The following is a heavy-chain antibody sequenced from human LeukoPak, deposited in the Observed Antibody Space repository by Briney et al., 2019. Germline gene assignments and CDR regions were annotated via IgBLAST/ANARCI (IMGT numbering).Heavy chain of an antibody. J-gene: IGHJ4*02. CDR2: IIPIFGTA. CDR1: GGTFSSYA. CDR3: ARHELGIGMAGLDS. Sequence: ASVKVSCKASGGTFSSYAISWVRQAPGQGLEWMGGIIPIFGTANYAQKFQGRVTITADDSTSTAYMELSSLRYEDTAVYYCARHELGIGMAGLDSWGQGALVTVSS. V-gene: IGHV1-69*13. D-gene: IGHD6-19*01.